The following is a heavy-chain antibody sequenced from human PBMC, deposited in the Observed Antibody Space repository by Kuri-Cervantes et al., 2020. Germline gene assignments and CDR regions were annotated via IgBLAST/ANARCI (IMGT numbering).Heavy chain of an antibody. CDR2: IYYSGST. CDR1: GGSISSYY. CDR3: ARGLMTTVTKPRTDV. J-gene: IGHJ6*02. D-gene: IGHD4-17*01. Sequence: SETLSLTCTVSGGSISSYYWSWIRQPPGKGLEWIGYIYYSGSTNYNPSLKSRVAISVDTSKNQFSLKLSSVTAADTAVYYCARGLMTTVTKPRTDVWGQGTTVTVSS. V-gene: IGHV4-59*12.